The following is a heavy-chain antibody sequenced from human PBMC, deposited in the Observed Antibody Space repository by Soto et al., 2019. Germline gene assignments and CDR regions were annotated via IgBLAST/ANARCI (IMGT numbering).Heavy chain of an antibody. CDR2: INPNSGGT. Sequence: VKLSYKASGYTFTGYYIDWVGQAPGQGLEWMGWINPNSGGTNYAQKFQGWVTMTRDTSISTAYLQWSSLKASDTAMYYCARLQAAAGDNDLTFDYWGQGTLVTVSS. V-gene: IGHV1-2*04. D-gene: IGHD6-13*01. J-gene: IGHJ4*02. CDR3: ARLQAAAGDNDLTFDY. CDR1: GYTFTGYY.